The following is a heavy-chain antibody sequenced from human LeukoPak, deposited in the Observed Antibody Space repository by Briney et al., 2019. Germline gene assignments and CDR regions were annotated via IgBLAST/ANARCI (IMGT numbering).Heavy chain of an antibody. V-gene: IGHV3-30*04. D-gene: IGHD3-3*01. CDR2: ISYDGSNK. Sequence: PGRSLRLSCAASGFTFSSYAMHWVRQAPGKGLEWVAVISYDGSNKYYADSVKGRFTISRDNSKNTLYLQMNSLRAEDTAVYYCARVRLEYYDFWSRFDPWGQGTLVTVFS. CDR1: GFTFSSYA. J-gene: IGHJ5*02. CDR3: ARVRLEYYDFWSRFDP.